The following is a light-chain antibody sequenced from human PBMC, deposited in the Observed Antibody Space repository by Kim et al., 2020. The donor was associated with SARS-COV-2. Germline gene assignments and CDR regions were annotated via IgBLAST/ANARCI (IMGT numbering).Light chain of an antibody. CDR2: DAT. Sequence: QSALTQPRSVSGSPGQSVTISCTGTSSDVGVYNYVSWYQQHPGKAPKVMIYDATKRPSGVPDRFSGSKSGNTASLTISGLQAEDEADYYCWSYAGNSLYVFGIGTKVTVL. CDR3: WSYAGNSLYV. J-gene: IGLJ1*01. V-gene: IGLV2-11*01. CDR1: SSDVGVYNY.